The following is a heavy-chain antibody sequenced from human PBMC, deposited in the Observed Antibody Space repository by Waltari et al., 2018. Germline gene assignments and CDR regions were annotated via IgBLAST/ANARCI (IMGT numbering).Heavy chain of an antibody. J-gene: IGHJ3*02. Sequence: EVQLLESGGGLVQPGGSLRLSCAASGFTFSSYGMHWVRQAPGKGLEWVSYISSSGSTIYYADSVKGRFTISRDNAKNSLYLQMNSLRAEDTAVYYCASRSRITMIQSAFDIWGQGTMVTVSS. CDR3: ASRSRITMIQSAFDI. CDR2: ISSSGSTI. V-gene: IGHV3-48*04. CDR1: GFTFSSYG. D-gene: IGHD3-22*01.